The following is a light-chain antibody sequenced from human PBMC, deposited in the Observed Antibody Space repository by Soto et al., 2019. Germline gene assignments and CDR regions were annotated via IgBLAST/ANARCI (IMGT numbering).Light chain of an antibody. CDR2: DAS. CDR3: QLYKIYSWT. CDR1: QSISNW. V-gene: IGKV1-5*01. J-gene: IGKJ1*01. Sequence: DIQMTQSPSTLSASVGASVTITCRASQSISNWLAWYQQKPGKAPKLLIYDASNLESGVPSRFSGSGSGTEFALTISSLQPDDFATYYCQLYKIYSWTFGQGTKVEIK.